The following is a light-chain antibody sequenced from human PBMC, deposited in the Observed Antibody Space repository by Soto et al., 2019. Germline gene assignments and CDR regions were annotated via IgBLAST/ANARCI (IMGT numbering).Light chain of an antibody. CDR2: GAS. CDR1: QSVSSN. CDR3: QQYNNWHPWT. Sequence: EIVMTQSPATLSVSPGERATLSCRASQSVSSNLAWHQQKPGQAPRLLIYGASTRATGIPARFSGSGSGTEFTLTISSLQSEDFAVYYCQQYNNWHPWTFGQGTKVEIK. V-gene: IGKV3-15*01. J-gene: IGKJ1*01.